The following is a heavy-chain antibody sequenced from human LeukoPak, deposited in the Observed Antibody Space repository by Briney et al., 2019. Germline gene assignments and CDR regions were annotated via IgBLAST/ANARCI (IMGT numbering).Heavy chain of an antibody. CDR2: IYYSGST. Sequence: PSETLSLTCTVSGGSISSYYWSWIRQPPGKGLEWIGYIYYSGSTNYNPSLKSRVTISVDTSKNQFSLKLSSVTAADTAVYYCARGPLQLELFRSSTAFDIWGQGTMVTVSS. D-gene: IGHD1-1*01. V-gene: IGHV4-59*01. J-gene: IGHJ3*02. CDR1: GGSISSYY. CDR3: ARGPLQLELFRSSTAFDI.